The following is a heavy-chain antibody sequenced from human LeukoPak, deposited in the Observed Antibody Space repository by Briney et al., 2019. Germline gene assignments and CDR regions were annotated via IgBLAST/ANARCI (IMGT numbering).Heavy chain of an antibody. D-gene: IGHD4-11*01. V-gene: IGHV1-2*02. CDR1: GYTFRGNY. CDR2: IDANNGDT. CDR3: ARDPSSVTLYFFDY. Sequence: ASVKISCKASGYTFRGNYIHWLRQAPGQGLEWIGLIDANNGDTKSAQKFQGRVTMSRDTSISTAYMDLSSLSPADAAVYYCARDPSSVTLYFFDYWGQGTLVTVSS. J-gene: IGHJ4*02.